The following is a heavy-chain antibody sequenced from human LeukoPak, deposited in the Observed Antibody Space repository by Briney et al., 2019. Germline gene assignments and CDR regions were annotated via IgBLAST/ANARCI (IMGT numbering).Heavy chain of an antibody. J-gene: IGHJ4*02. Sequence: ASVKVSCKASGYTFIGYYLHWVRQAPGQGLEWMGWINPNSGGTNYAQRSQVRVTMTRDTSISTAYMELSRLRSDDTAVYYCTRAYTGFEAFDYWGQGTLVTVSS. V-gene: IGHV1-2*02. CDR1: GYTFIGYY. D-gene: IGHD5-12*01. CDR2: INPNSGGT. CDR3: TRAYTGFEAFDY.